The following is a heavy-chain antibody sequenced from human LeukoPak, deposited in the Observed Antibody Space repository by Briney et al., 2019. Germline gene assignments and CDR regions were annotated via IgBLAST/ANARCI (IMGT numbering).Heavy chain of an antibody. Sequence: PGGSLRLSCAASGFTFSNAWMSWVRQAPGKGLEWVGRIKSKTNNYATAYAASVRGRFTISRDGSKNTAYLQMNSLKTEDTAVYYCSSSILGTTTGDHWGQGTLVTVSS. V-gene: IGHV3-73*01. J-gene: IGHJ5*02. D-gene: IGHD1-26*01. CDR3: SSSILGTTTGDH. CDR1: GFTFSNAW. CDR2: IKSKTNNYAT.